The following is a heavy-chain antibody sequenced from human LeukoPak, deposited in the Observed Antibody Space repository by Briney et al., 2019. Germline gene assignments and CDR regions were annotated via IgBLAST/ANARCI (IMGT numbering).Heavy chain of an antibody. Sequence: SETLSLTCAVYGGSFSGYYWSWIRQPPGKGLEWIGEINHSGSTNYNPSLKSRVTISVDTSKNQFSLKLSSVTAADTAVYYCARDSRYCSSTSCPHAFDIWGQGTMVTVSS. J-gene: IGHJ3*02. CDR3: ARDSRYCSSTSCPHAFDI. D-gene: IGHD2-2*01. V-gene: IGHV4-34*01. CDR2: INHSGST. CDR1: GGSFSGYY.